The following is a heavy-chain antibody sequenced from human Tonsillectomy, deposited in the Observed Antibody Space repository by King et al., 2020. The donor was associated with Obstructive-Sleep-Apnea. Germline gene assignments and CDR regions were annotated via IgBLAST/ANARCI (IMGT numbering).Heavy chain of an antibody. Sequence: VQLVESGGGSVQPGGSLRLSCAASGFTVSSNDMSWVRQAPGKGLEWVSVIYSADSTFYADSVKGRFTISRDNSKNTLYLQMNSLRVEDTAVYYCARDYYGDYVVDYWGQGTLVTVSS. D-gene: IGHD4-17*01. CDR1: GFTVSSND. J-gene: IGHJ4*02. V-gene: IGHV3-66*01. CDR2: IYSADST. CDR3: ARDYYGDYVVDY.